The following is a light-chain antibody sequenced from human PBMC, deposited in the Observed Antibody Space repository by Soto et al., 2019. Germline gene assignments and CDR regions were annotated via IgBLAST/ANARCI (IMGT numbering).Light chain of an antibody. CDR2: EGS. CDR3: CSYAVSRTYVV. V-gene: IGLV2-23*01. CDR1: SSDVGSYNL. J-gene: IGLJ2*01. Sequence: QSVLTQPASVSGSPGQSITISCTGTSSDVGSYNLVSWYQQHPGKAPKLMIYEGSKRPSGVSNRFSGSKSVNTASLTIAGLQAEDEADYYCCSYAVSRTYVVFGGGTKLTVL.